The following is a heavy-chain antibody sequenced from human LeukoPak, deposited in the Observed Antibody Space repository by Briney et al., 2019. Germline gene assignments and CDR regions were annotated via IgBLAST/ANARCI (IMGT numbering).Heavy chain of an antibody. D-gene: IGHD3-10*01. Sequence: SETLSLTCTVSGGSISSYYWSWIRQPPGKGLEWIGYIYYSGSTYYNPSLKSRVTISVDTSKNQFSLKLSSVTAADTAMYYCARAMNYYYNYMDVWGKGTTVTVSS. V-gene: IGHV4-59*12. CDR3: ARAMNYYYNYMDV. J-gene: IGHJ6*03. CDR2: IYYSGST. CDR1: GGSISSYY.